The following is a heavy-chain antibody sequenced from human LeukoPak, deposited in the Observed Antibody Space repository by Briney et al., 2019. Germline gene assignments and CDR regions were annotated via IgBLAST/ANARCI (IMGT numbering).Heavy chain of an antibody. CDR2: ITGSGDIT. V-gene: IGHV3-23*01. J-gene: IGHJ4*02. D-gene: IGHD6-19*01. CDR3: ARGGGWYNY. Sequence: GGSLRLSCAASGFTFSSYAMSWVRQTPGKGLEWVSAITGSGDITLYADSVKGRFTLSRDNSKNTLYLQMNSLRAEDTAVYYCARGGGWYNYWGQGTLVTVSS. CDR1: GFTFSSYA.